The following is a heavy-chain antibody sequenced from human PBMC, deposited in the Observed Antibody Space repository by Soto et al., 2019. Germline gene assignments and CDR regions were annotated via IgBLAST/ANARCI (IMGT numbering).Heavy chain of an antibody. J-gene: IGHJ2*01. V-gene: IGHV2-26*01. CDR1: GFSLSNARMG. CDR3: ARVPPRTANWYLDL. D-gene: IGHD2-21*02. CDR2: IFSNDEK. Sequence: QVTLKESGPVLVKPTETLTLTCTVSGFSLSNARMGVSWIRQPPGKALEWLAHIFSNDEKSYSTSLKSRLTFSKHTSNSQVVLTMTNMDPVDTATYSCARVPPRTANWYLDLWGRGTLVTVSS.